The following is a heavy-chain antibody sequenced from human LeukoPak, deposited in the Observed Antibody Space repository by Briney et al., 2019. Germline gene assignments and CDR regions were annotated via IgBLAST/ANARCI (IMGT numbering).Heavy chain of an antibody. V-gene: IGHV3-23*01. CDR3: VKERDRGTDVADDFDF. CDR1: GFTFRDYS. D-gene: IGHD6-19*01. CDR2: IARDDFT. Sequence: GASLRLSCVASGFTFRDYSVAWVRQLPGGGLEWVSAIARDDFTVYPDPLKGRFTISRDNSRNTLYLQMNTLRAEDTAVYYCVKERDRGTDVADDFDFWGQGTLVTVSS. J-gene: IGHJ4*02.